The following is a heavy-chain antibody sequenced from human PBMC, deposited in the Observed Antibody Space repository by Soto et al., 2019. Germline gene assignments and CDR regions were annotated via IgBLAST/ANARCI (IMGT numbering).Heavy chain of an antibody. CDR1: GYAFTTYG. CDR3: ARGRYGDY. Sequence: QVHLVQSGAEVKKPGASVKVSCKGSGYAFTTYGITWVRQAPGQGLEWMGWISAHNGNTNYAQKLQGRVTVTRDTSTRTAYSELRSLRSDDTAVYYCARGRYGDYWGQGARVTVSS. J-gene: IGHJ4*02. CDR2: ISAHNGNT. V-gene: IGHV1-18*01. D-gene: IGHD1-1*01.